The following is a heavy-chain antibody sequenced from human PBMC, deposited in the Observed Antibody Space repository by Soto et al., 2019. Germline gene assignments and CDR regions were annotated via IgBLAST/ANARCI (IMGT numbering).Heavy chain of an antibody. CDR1: GFTFSSYS. J-gene: IGHJ3*02. CDR2: ISSSSSYI. D-gene: IGHD3-22*01. CDR3: ASHPYYYDSSGYYPDAFDI. V-gene: IGHV3-21*01. Sequence: XGSLRLSCSASGFTFSSYSMNWVRQAPGKGLDWVSSISSSSSYIYYADSVKGRFTISRDNAKNSLYLQMNSLRAEDTAVYYCASHPYYYDSSGYYPDAFDIWGQGTMVTVSS.